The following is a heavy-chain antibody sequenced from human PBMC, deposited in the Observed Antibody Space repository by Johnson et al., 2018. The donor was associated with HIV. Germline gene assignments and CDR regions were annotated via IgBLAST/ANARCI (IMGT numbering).Heavy chain of an antibody. D-gene: IGHD4-23*01. Sequence: QVHLVESGGGVVQPGRSLRLSCAASGFTFSSYAMHWVRQAPGKGLEWVAVISYDGSNKYYADSVKGRFTISRDNAKNLLYLQMNNLRAEDTALYYCARVSDDYGGNPAAWGAFDVWGQGTMVTVSS. CDR3: ARVSDDYGGNPAAWGAFDV. CDR1: GFTFSSYA. J-gene: IGHJ3*01. V-gene: IGHV3-30-3*01. CDR2: ISYDGSNK.